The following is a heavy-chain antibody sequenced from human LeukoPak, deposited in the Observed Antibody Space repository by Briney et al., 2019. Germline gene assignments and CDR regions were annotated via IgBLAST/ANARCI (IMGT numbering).Heavy chain of an antibody. D-gene: IGHD3-16*01. J-gene: IGHJ6*02. V-gene: IGHV4-59*01. CDR2: IYYSGST. Sequence: SETLSLTCTVSGGSISSYYWSWIRQPPGKGLEWIGYIYYSGSTNYYPSLKSRVTISVDTSKNQFSLKLSSVTAADTAVYYCARVGGGLRPYYYYGMDVWGQGTTVTVSS. CDR1: GGSISSYY. CDR3: ARVGGGLRPYYYYGMDV.